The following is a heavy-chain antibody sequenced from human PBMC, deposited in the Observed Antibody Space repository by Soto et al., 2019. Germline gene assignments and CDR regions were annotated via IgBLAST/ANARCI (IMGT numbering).Heavy chain of an antibody. CDR2: ISYDGSNK. CDR3: AKGMLDILTGYHYGMDV. Sequence: PGGSLRLSCAASGFTFNSYGMHWVRQAPGKGLEWVAFISYDGSNKYYGDSVKGRFTISRDKSKNTLYLQMNSLRGEDTAVYYCAKGMLDILTGYHYGMDVWGQGATVTVSS. CDR1: GFTFNSYG. V-gene: IGHV3-30*18. D-gene: IGHD3-9*01. J-gene: IGHJ6*02.